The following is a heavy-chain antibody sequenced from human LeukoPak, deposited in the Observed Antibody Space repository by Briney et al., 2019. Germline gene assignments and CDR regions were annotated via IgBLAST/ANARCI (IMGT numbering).Heavy chain of an antibody. CDR2: IYYSGST. CDR1: GASISGYY. Sequence: SETLSLTCTVSGASISGYYWSWIRQPPGKGLEWIGYIYYSGSTNYNPSLKSRVTISVDTSKNQFSLKLSSVTAADTAVYYCARWAWGVIDYWGQGTLVTVSS. CDR3: ARWAWGVIDY. V-gene: IGHV4-59*01. D-gene: IGHD3-16*01. J-gene: IGHJ4*02.